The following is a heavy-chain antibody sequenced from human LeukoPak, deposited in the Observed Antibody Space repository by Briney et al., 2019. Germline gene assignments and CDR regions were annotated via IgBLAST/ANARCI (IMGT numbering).Heavy chain of an antibody. CDR3: ARAGDSGDLA. J-gene: IGHJ5*02. V-gene: IGHV1-2*02. CDR1: GYTYTDYQ. D-gene: IGHD1-26*01. Sequence: GASVKVTCMSSGYTYTDYQMHRVRQAPGKGLEWMGWINPNSGGTNYAHKFQGRVTITRDTAINTPYMELNSLRSDDTAVYYCARAGDSGDLACGQGTLVTVSS. CDR2: INPNSGGT.